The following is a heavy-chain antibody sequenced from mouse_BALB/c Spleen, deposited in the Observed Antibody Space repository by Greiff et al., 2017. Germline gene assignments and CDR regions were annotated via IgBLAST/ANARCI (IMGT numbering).Heavy chain of an antibody. D-gene: IGHD2-4*01. Sequence: VQLQESGPGLVAPSQTLSITCTVSGFSLTSYGVHWVRQPPGKGLEWLGVIRAGGSTNYNSALMSRLSISKDNSKSQVFLKMNSLQTDDTAMYYCARDHDDYDGNYFDYWGQGTTLTVSS. CDR2: IRAGGST. J-gene: IGHJ2*01. CDR3: ARDHDDYDGNYFDY. V-gene: IGHV2-9*02. CDR1: GFSLTSYG.